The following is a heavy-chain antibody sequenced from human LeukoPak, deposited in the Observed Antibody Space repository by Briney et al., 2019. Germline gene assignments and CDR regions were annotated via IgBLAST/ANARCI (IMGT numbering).Heavy chain of an antibody. Sequence: GSLRLSCAASGFTFSSYSMNWVRQAPGKGPEWVSYISSSSSTIYYADSVKGRFTISRDNAKSSLYLQMNSLRAEDTAVYYCARDTSSSSFSDYWGQGTLVTVSS. CDR1: GFTFSSYS. CDR2: ISSSSSTI. CDR3: ARDTSSSSFSDY. V-gene: IGHV3-48*04. D-gene: IGHD6-6*01. J-gene: IGHJ4*02.